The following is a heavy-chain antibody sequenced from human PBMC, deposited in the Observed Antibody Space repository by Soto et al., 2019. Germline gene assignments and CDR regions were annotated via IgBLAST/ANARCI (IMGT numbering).Heavy chain of an antibody. CDR2: IIPILGIA. CDR1: GGTFSSYT. V-gene: IGHV1-69*02. D-gene: IGHD5-18*01. J-gene: IGHJ6*02. CDR3: ARALRGYSYGPSYGMDV. Sequence: GASVKVSCKASGGTFSSYTISWVRQAPGQGLEWMGRIIPILGIANYAQKFQGRVTITADKSTSTAYMELSSLRSEDTAVYYCARALRGYSYGPSYGMDVWGQGTTLTVSS.